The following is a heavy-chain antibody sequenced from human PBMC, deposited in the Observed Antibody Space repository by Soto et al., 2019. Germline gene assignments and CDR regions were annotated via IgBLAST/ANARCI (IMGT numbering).Heavy chain of an antibody. CDR2: IYHSGYT. CDR1: GDSFSDDYY. Sequence: SETLSLTCTVSGDSFSDDYYWTWSRHHPGKGLEWIGYIYHSGYTYYSPSLESRLTLSVDTSKNQFSLKLSSVTAADTAVYYCAREELLPASGQYYYYGLDVWGQGTTVTVSS. V-gene: IGHV4-31*03. CDR3: AREELLPASGQYYYYGLDV. D-gene: IGHD2-2*01. J-gene: IGHJ6*02.